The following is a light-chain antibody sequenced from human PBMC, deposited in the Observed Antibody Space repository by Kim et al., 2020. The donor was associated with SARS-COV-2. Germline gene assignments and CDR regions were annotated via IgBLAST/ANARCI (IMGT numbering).Light chain of an antibody. CDR2: AAT. Sequence: AYVRDRVTVTWRAGQSISTYLNRYQQKTGQAPKRLIYAATGMEREVPSRFSGSGSRANFTLTISSLQPEGFTTYYYQGSYSTPPYTFGQGTKLEI. J-gene: IGKJ2*01. CDR1: QSISTY. CDR3: QGSYSTPPYT. V-gene: IGKV1-39*01.